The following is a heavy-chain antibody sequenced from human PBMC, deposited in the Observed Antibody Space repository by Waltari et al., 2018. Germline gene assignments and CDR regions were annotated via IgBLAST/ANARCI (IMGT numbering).Heavy chain of an antibody. Sequence: QLQLQESGPGLVKPSETLSLTCTVSGGSISSSSYYWGWIRQPPGKGLEWIGSNYYSGSTYYNPSLKIRVTISVDTSKNQFSLKLSSVTAADTAVYYCATSDRMVNYWGQGTLVTVSS. CDR2: NYYSGST. CDR3: ATSDRMVNY. CDR1: GGSISSSSYY. J-gene: IGHJ4*02. V-gene: IGHV4-39*01. D-gene: IGHD5-18*01.